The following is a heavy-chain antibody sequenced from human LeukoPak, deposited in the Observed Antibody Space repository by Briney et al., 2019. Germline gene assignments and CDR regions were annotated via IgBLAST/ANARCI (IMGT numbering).Heavy chain of an antibody. Sequence: ASVKVSCKASGYTFTSYDINWVRRATGQGLEWMGWMNPNSGNTGYAQKFQGRVTMTRNTSISTAYMELSSLRSEDTAVYYCARETHIAAAGTDYYYYGMDVWGQGTTVTVSS. J-gene: IGHJ6*02. V-gene: IGHV1-8*01. CDR2: MNPNSGNT. CDR3: ARETHIAAAGTDYYYYGMDV. D-gene: IGHD6-13*01. CDR1: GYTFTSYD.